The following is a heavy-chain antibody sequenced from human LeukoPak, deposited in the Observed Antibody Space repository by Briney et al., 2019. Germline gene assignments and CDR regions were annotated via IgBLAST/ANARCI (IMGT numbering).Heavy chain of an antibody. Sequence: SETLSLTCTVSGGSISSSSYYWGWIRQPPGKGLEWIGSIYYSGSTNYNPSLKSRVTISVDTSKNQFSLKLSSVTAADTAVYYCARFGSGWSPDFDYWGQGTPVTVSS. CDR1: GGSISSSSYY. V-gene: IGHV4-39*07. CDR2: IYYSGST. CDR3: ARFGSGWSPDFDY. D-gene: IGHD6-19*01. J-gene: IGHJ4*02.